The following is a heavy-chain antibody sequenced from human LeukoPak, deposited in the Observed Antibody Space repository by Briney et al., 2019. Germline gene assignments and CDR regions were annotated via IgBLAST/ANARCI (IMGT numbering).Heavy chain of an antibody. CDR2: IYSGSST. Sequence: PGGSLRLSCAASGITVSSYYMNWVRQAPGKGLEWVSVIYSGSSTYYADSVKGRFTISRDNSKNTLYLQMNSLRAEDTAVYYCAKGEKTRPFGGVIDYWGQGTLVTVSS. V-gene: IGHV3-53*01. CDR3: AKGEKTRPFGGVIDY. D-gene: IGHD3-16*02. J-gene: IGHJ4*02. CDR1: GITVSSYY.